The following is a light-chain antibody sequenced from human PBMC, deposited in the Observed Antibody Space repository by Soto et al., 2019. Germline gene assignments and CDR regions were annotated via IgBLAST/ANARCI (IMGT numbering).Light chain of an antibody. CDR3: QQYKNWPL. Sequence: EIVLTQSPATLSLSPGEIATLSFTTSQSVSSFLAWYQQKPGQAPRLLLYGASTRATGIPVRFSGSGFGTEFTLTISSLQSEDFAVYYCQQYKNWPLFGQGTRLEIK. CDR2: GAS. CDR1: QSVSSF. J-gene: IGKJ5*01. V-gene: IGKV3-15*01.